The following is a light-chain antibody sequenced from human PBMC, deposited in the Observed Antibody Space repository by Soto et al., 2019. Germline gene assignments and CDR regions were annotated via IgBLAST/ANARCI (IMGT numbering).Light chain of an antibody. CDR2: DAS. CDR1: QSVSSH. V-gene: IGKV3-11*01. J-gene: IGKJ5*01. CDR3: QQRSSAIT. Sequence: EIVLTQSPVTLSVSPGERATLSCRASQSVSSHLAWFQQRPGQAPRLLIYDASNRATGIPARFSGRGSGTDFTLTISSLEPEDFAVYYCQQRSSAITFGQGTRLEI.